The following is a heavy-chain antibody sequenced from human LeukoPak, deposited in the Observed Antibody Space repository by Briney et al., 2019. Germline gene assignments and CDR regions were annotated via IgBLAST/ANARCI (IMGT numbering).Heavy chain of an antibody. CDR3: ARGGTERYYGSGSYIER. J-gene: IGHJ4*02. CDR2: IYYSGST. Sequence: SETLSLTCTVSGGSISSYYWSWIRQPPGKGLEWIGYIYYSGSTNYNPSLKGRVTISVDTSKNQFSLKLSSVTAADTAVYYCARGGTERYYGSGSYIERWGQGTLVTVSS. D-gene: IGHD3-10*01. V-gene: IGHV4-59*01. CDR1: GGSISSYY.